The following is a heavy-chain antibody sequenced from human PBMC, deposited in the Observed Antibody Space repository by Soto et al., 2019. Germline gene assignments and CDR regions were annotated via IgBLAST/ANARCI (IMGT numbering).Heavy chain of an antibody. Sequence: GGSLRLSCAASGFTFDSYEMNWVRQAPGKGLEWISYISSSGSYKYNADSVKGRFTISRDNAKNSVYLQMESLRAEDTAVYYCARRGRGFSGYDSAFDSWGQGALVTVPS. D-gene: IGHD5-12*01. CDR2: ISSSGSYK. J-gene: IGHJ4*02. CDR3: ARRGRGFSGYDSAFDS. CDR1: GFTFDSYE. V-gene: IGHV3-48*03.